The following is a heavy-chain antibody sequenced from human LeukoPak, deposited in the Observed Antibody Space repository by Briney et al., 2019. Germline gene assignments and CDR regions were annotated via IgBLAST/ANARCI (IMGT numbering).Heavy chain of an antibody. Sequence: ASVKVSCKASGYTFTDYFMHWVRQAPGQGLEWMGWINPKRGGTNYAQKFQGRVTLTRDTSISTAFMELSRLTSDDTAVYYCARDLAAITTGSHNWFDPRGQGTLVTVSS. J-gene: IGHJ5*02. CDR3: ARDLAAITTGSHNWFDP. V-gene: IGHV1-2*02. CDR1: GYTFTDYF. D-gene: IGHD4-11*01. CDR2: INPKRGGT.